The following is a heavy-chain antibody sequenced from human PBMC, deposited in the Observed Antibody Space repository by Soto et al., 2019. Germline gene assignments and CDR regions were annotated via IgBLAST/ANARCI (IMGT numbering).Heavy chain of an antibody. CDR3: ARGGDIVLVPAAENWFDP. Sequence: ASVKVSCKASGYTFTNFGISWVRQTPGQGLEWMGGISAINGNTNYAQKFQGRVTITADESTSTAYMELSSLRSEDTAVYYCARGGDIVLVPAAENWFDPWGQGTLVTVSS. V-gene: IGHV1-18*01. J-gene: IGHJ5*02. CDR2: ISAINGNT. D-gene: IGHD2-2*01. CDR1: GYTFTNFG.